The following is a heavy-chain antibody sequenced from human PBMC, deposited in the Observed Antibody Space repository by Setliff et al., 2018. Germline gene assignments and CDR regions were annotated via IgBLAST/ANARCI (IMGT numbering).Heavy chain of an antibody. J-gene: IGHJ4*02. Sequence: GGSLRLSCAASGFTFSSYGMHWVRQAPGKGLEWVAVIRYDGSNKYYADSVKGRFTISRDNSKNTLYLQMNSLRAEDTAVYYCAKGSSGWFGLCDYWGQGTLVTVSS. D-gene: IGHD6-19*01. V-gene: IGHV3-30*02. CDR2: IRYDGSNK. CDR3: AKGSSGWFGLCDY. CDR1: GFTFSSYG.